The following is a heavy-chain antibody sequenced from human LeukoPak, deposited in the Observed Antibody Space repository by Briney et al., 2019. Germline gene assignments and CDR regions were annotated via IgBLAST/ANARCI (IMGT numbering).Heavy chain of an antibody. V-gene: IGHV1-69*04. CDR3: AREGYSSSPYFGY. J-gene: IGHJ4*02. D-gene: IGHD6-6*01. Sequence: GASVKVSCKASGGTFSSYAISWVRQAPGQGLEWMGRIIPILGIANYAQKFQGRVTITADKSTSTAYMELSSLRSEDTAVYYCAREGYSSSPYFGYWGQGTLVTVSS. CDR1: GGTFSSYA. CDR2: IIPILGIA.